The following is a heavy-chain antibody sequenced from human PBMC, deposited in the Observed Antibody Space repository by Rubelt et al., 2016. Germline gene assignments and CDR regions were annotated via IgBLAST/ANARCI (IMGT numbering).Heavy chain of an antibody. CDR1: GFTFSSYA. J-gene: IGHJ3*02. V-gene: IGHV3-72*01. CDR2: IRNKVASSTT. Sequence: SGFTFSSYAMSWVRLAPGKGLEWVGRIRNKVASSTTEYAASVQGRFTVSRDDSRNSLYLQMNSLKTEDTVGYHCTRSACSSTVCLFDAFDMWGQGSMVTVSS. CDR3: TRSACSSTVCLFDAFDM. D-gene: IGHD2-2*01.